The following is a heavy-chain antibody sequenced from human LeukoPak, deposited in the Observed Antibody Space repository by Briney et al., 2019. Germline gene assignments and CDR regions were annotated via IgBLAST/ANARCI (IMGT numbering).Heavy chain of an antibody. D-gene: IGHD5-12*01. V-gene: IGHV1-3*01. J-gene: IGHJ6*02. CDR2: INAGNGNT. Sequence: ASVKVSCKASGYTFTSYAMHWVRQAPGQRLEWMGWINAGNGNTKYSQKFQGRVTITRDTSASTAYMELSSLRSEDTAVYYCARDGYDGMGMDVWGQGTTDTVSS. CDR3: ARDGYDGMGMDV. CDR1: GYTFTSYA.